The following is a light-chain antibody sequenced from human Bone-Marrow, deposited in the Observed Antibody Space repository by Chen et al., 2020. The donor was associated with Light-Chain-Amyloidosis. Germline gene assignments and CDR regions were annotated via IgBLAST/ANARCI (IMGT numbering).Light chain of an antibody. CDR1: NIGSTS. V-gene: IGLV3-21*02. J-gene: IGLJ3*02. CDR3: QVWDRSSDRPV. Sequence: SYLLTPPSSVSVAQGQPATTHCWGNNIGSTSVHWYQQTPGQSPLLVVYDDRDRPSGIHERLSGSNSGNTATLTISRVEAGDEADYYCQVWDRSSDRPVFGGGTKLTVL. CDR2: DDR.